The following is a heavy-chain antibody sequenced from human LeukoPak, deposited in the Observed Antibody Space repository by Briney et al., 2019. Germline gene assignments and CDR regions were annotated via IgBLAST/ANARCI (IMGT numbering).Heavy chain of an antibody. V-gene: IGHV4-61*02. Sequence: SETLSLTCTVSGGSISSGSYYWSWLRQPAGKGLEWIGRIYTSGSTNYNPSLKSRVTISVDTSKNQFSLKLSSVTAADTAVYYCARDGRDGYDYVWGSYRFFDYWGQGTLVTVSS. J-gene: IGHJ4*02. CDR3: ARDGRDGYDYVWGSYRFFDY. CDR1: GGSISSGSYY. D-gene: IGHD3-16*02. CDR2: IYTSGST.